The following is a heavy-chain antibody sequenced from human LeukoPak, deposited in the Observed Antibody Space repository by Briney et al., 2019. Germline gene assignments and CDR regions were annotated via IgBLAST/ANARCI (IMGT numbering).Heavy chain of an antibody. CDR1: GFTFSNYE. V-gene: IGHV3-48*03. CDR2: ISSSGSTI. CDR3: AELGITMIGGV. D-gene: IGHD3-10*02. J-gene: IGHJ6*04. Sequence: GGSLRLSCAASGFTFSNYEMNWVRQAPGKGLEWISYISSSGSTIYYADSVKGRFTISRDNAKNSLYLQMNSLRAEDTAVYYCAELGITMIGGVWGKGTTVTISS.